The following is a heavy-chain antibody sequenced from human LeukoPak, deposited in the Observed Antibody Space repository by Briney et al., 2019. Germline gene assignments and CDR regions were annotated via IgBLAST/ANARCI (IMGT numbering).Heavy chain of an antibody. CDR3: ATFRYGLDV. CDR1: GGSISSYY. J-gene: IGHJ6*02. V-gene: IGHV4-59*08. CDR2: IYYSGTT. Sequence: SETLSLTCTVSGGSISSYYWSWIRQPPGKGLEWIGYIYYSGTTNYNPSLKSRVSISIDTSKNHFSLKLISVTAADTAVYYCATFRYGLDVRGQGTTVTVSS.